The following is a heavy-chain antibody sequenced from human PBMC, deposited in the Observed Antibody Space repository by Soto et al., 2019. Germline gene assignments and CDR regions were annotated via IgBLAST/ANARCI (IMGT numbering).Heavy chain of an antibody. CDR3: AKDRARGYCTSTSCYGDFYYYMDV. V-gene: IGHV3-23*01. CDR1: GFTFSNYA. CDR2: ISYSGGST. J-gene: IGHJ6*03. D-gene: IGHD2-2*01. Sequence: VQLLESGGGLVQPGGSLRLSCAASGFTFSNYAMSWVRQAPGKGLEWVSGISYSGGSTYYTDSVKGRFTISRDNSKNTLYLQMNSLRAEDTAVYYCAKDRARGYCTSTSCYGDFYYYMDVWGKGTTVTVSS.